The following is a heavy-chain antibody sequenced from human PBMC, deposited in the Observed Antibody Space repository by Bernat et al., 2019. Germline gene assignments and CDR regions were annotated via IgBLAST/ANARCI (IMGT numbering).Heavy chain of an antibody. Sequence: QVTLRESGPALVKPTQTLTLTCTFSGFSLSTSVMCVSWIRQPPGKALEWLARIDWDDDKYYSTSLKTRLTISKDTSKNQVVLTMTNMDPVDTATYYCARYYYDFWSGYSPYYGMDVWGQGTTVTVSS. CDR3: ARYYYDFWSGYSPYYGMDV. D-gene: IGHD3-3*01. V-gene: IGHV2-70*15. J-gene: IGHJ6*02. CDR1: GFSLSTSVMC. CDR2: IDWDDDK.